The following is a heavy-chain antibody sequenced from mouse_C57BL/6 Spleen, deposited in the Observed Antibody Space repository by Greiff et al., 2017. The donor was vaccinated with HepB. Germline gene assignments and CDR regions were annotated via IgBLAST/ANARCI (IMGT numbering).Heavy chain of an antibody. D-gene: IGHD1-1*01. J-gene: IGHJ3*01. Sequence: QVQLQQPGAELVKPGASVKMSCKASGYTFTSYWITWVKQRPGQGLEWIGDIYPGSGSTNYNEKFKSKATLTVDTSSSTAYMQLSSLTSEDSAVYYCARLGFYYGSSYPAWFAYWGQGTLVTVSA. V-gene: IGHV1-55*01. CDR2: IYPGSGST. CDR1: GYTFTSYW. CDR3: ARLGFYYGSSYPAWFAY.